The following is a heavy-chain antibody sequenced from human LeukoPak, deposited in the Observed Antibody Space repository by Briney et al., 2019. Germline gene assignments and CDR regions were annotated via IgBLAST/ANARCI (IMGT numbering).Heavy chain of an antibody. CDR3: AKGDRITIFWQFDY. CDR1: EFTFSSYG. Sequence: PGGSLRLSCAASEFTFSSYGMHWVRQAPGKGLEWVAVISYDGSNKYYADSVKGRFTISRDNSKNTLYLQMNSLRAEDTAVYYCAKGDRITIFWQFDYWGQGTLVTVSS. CDR2: ISYDGSNK. D-gene: IGHD3-9*01. J-gene: IGHJ4*02. V-gene: IGHV3-30*18.